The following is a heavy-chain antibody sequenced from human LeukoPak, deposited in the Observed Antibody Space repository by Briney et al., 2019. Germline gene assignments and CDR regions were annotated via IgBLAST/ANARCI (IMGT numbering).Heavy chain of an antibody. Sequence: GGSLRLPCTASGFTLGSHDMHWVRQIPGQGLEWVAAVSSGFHAFFVDSVQGRFTVSREDARNSLYLQMNSLRAGDTAVYYCVREARGYHYTYFDYWGQGTLVTVSS. CDR2: VSSGFHA. D-gene: IGHD5-18*01. CDR3: VREARGYHYTYFDY. CDR1: GFTLGSHD. J-gene: IGHJ4*02. V-gene: IGHV3-13*01.